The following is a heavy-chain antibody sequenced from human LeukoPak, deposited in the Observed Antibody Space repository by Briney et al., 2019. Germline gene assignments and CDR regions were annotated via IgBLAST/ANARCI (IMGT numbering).Heavy chain of an antibody. Sequence: PSQTLSLTCTVFGGSISSGDYYWSWIRQPPGKGLEWIGYIYYSGSTYYNPSLKSRVTISVDTSKNQFSLKLSSVTAADTAVYYCARRLSYSNLLYWGQGTLVTVSS. CDR1: GGSISSGDYY. J-gene: IGHJ4*02. D-gene: IGHD4-11*01. CDR2: IYYSGST. V-gene: IGHV4-30-4*08. CDR3: ARRLSYSNLLY.